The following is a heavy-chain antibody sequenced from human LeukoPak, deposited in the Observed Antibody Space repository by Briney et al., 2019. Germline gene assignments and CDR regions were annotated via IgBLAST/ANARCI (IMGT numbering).Heavy chain of an antibody. CDR2: INHSGST. V-gene: IGHV4-34*01. D-gene: IGHD6-13*01. Sequence: SETLSLTCAVYGGSFSGYYWSWIRQPPGKGLEWIGEINHSGSTNYNPSLKSRVTISVDTSKNQFSLKLSSVTAADTAVYYCARVGQYSSSWYMNWGQGTLVTVSS. J-gene: IGHJ4*02. CDR3: ARVGQYSSSWYMN. CDR1: GGSFSGYY.